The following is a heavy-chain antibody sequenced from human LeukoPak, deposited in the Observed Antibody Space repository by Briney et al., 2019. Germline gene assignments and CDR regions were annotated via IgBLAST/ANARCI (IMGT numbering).Heavy chain of an antibody. Sequence: PGGSLTLSCAASGFTFSSYWMSWLRQGPGRGLEWVANIKHDGSEKYYLDSLKGRFSISRDNAKNSLYLQVSGLRAEDTAVYYCARHIIATTIISHAFDPWGQGTLVTVSS. CDR1: GFTFSSYW. CDR3: ARHIIATTIISHAFDP. J-gene: IGHJ5*02. CDR2: IKHDGSEK. D-gene: IGHD3-22*01. V-gene: IGHV3-7*01.